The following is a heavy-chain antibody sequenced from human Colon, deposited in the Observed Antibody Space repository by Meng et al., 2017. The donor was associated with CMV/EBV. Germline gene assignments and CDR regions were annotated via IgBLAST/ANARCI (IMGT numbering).Heavy chain of an antibody. CDR1: GFTVSSNY. D-gene: IGHD1-1*01. CDR2: IKEDGRGQ. J-gene: IGHJ6*02. Sequence: GESLKISCAASGFTVSSNYMSWVRQAPGKGLEWVANIKEDGRGQWYVDSVKGRFTISGDNARKSLYLQTNSLRAEDTAVYYCVRYENLQHGMDVWGQGTTVTVSS. V-gene: IGHV3-7*01. CDR3: VRYENLQHGMDV.